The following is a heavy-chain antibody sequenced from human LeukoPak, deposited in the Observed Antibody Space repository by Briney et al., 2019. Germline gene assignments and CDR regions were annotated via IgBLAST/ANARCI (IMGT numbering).Heavy chain of an antibody. V-gene: IGHV4-4*02. CDR3: ARSLYSSGWTPYFDY. Sequence: SGTLSLTCAVSGGSISSSNWWSWVCQPPGKGLEWIGEIYHSGSTNYNPSLKSRVTISVDKSKNQFSLKLSSVTAADTAVYYCARSLYSSGWTPYFDYWGQGTLVTVSS. D-gene: IGHD6-19*01. J-gene: IGHJ4*02. CDR2: IYHSGST. CDR1: GGSISSSNW.